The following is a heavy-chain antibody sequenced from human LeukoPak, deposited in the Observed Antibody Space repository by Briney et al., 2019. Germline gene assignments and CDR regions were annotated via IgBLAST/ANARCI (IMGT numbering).Heavy chain of an antibody. V-gene: IGHV4-34*01. CDR3: ARAFRMYALHNWFDP. CDR1: GGSFSGYY. Sequence: SETLSLTCAVYGGSFSGYYWSWIRQPPGRGLEWIGEINHSGSTNYNPSLKSRVTISVDTSKNQFALKLSSVTAADTAVYYCARAFRMYALHNWFDPWGQGTLVTVSS. CDR2: INHSGST. D-gene: IGHD2-8*01. J-gene: IGHJ5*02.